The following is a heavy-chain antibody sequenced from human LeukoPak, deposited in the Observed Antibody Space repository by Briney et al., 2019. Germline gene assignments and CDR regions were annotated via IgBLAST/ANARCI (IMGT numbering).Heavy chain of an antibody. Sequence: ASVKVSCKASGYTFTSYGNSWVRQAPHQGLDWMGWISAYNGNTNYAQKPQGRVTMTTDTSTSTAYMELRSLRSDDTAVYYCARDQSSSWSYYYYYYGMDVWGQGTTVTVPS. J-gene: IGHJ6*02. CDR3: ARDQSSSWSYYYYYYGMDV. V-gene: IGHV1-18*01. CDR1: GYTFTSYG. CDR2: ISAYNGNT. D-gene: IGHD6-13*01.